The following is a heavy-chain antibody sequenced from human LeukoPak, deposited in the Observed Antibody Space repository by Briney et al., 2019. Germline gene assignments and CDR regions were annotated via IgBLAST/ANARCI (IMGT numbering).Heavy chain of an antibody. Sequence: ASVKVSCKASGYTFTSYGISWVRQAPGQGLEWMGWISAYDGNTNYARKLQGRVTMTTDTSTSTAYMELRSLRSDDTAVYYCARDGYRYDSSGYQDYWGQGTLVTVSS. D-gene: IGHD3-22*01. V-gene: IGHV1-18*01. CDR1: GYTFTSYG. J-gene: IGHJ4*02. CDR2: ISAYDGNT. CDR3: ARDGYRYDSSGYQDY.